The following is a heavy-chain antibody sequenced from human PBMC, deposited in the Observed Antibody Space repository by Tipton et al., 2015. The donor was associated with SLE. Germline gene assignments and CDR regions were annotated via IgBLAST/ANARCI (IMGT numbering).Heavy chain of an antibody. J-gene: IGHJ3*02. V-gene: IGHV4-31*03. D-gene: IGHD5-24*01. CDR3: ASAGDGYKYAFDI. CDR1: GGSISSGNYY. CDR2: IYYSGST. Sequence: TLSLTCTVSGGSISSGNYYWSWIRQHPGRGLEWIGYIYYSGSTFYNPSLKSRITTSVDTSKNQFSLKLSSVTAADTAVYYCASAGDGYKYAFDIWGQGTMVTVSS.